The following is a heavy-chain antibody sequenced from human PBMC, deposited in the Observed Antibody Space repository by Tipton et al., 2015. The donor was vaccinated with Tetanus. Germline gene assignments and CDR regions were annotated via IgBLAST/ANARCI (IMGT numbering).Heavy chain of an antibody. Sequence: QVQLVQSGAEVKKPGASVKVSCKASGYTFTTYGISWVRQAPGQGLEWMGWISAYTGNTNYAQKFQGRVTMTTDTSATTAYMELSRLRSDDTAIYYCARGMDYDSSGIDDFWGQGTLVTVSS. CDR2: ISAYTGNT. J-gene: IGHJ4*02. CDR1: GYTFTTYG. D-gene: IGHD3-22*01. CDR3: ARGMDYDSSGIDDF. V-gene: IGHV1-18*01.